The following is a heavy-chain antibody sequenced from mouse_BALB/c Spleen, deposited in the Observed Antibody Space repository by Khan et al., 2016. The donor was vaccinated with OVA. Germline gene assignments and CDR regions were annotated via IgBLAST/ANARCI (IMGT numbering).Heavy chain of an antibody. J-gene: IGHJ4*01. V-gene: IGHV2-3*01. CDR3: AKYMIMTRYYAMDY. CDR2: IWGDGST. D-gene: IGHD2-4*01. Sequence: QVQLKQSGPGLVAPSQSLSITCTVSGFPLTKYGVSWVRQPPGKGLEWLGVIWGDGSTNYHSTLISRLSISKDNSKSQVFLKLNSLQTDDTATYYCAKYMIMTRYYAMDYWGQGTSVTVSS. CDR1: GFPLTKYG.